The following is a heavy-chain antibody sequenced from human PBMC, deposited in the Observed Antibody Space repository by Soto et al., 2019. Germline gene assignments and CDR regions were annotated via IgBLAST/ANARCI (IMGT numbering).Heavy chain of an antibody. J-gene: IGHJ6*02. CDR3: ARATAMGRYYYYGMDV. Sequence: PSETLSLTCTVSGGSISSYYWSWIRQPPGKGLEWIGYIYYSGSTNYNPSLKSRVTISVDTSKNQFSLKLSSVTAADTAVYYCARATAMGRYYYYGMDVWGQGTTVTSP. CDR2: IYYSGST. D-gene: IGHD5-18*01. CDR1: GGSISSYY. V-gene: IGHV4-59*01.